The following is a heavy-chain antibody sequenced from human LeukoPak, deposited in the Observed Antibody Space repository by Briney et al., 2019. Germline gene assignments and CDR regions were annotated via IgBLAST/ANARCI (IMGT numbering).Heavy chain of an antibody. CDR3: ARGNVVVTATYYFDY. CDR2: ISGSGSTI. J-gene: IGHJ4*02. V-gene: IGHV3-11*04. CDR1: GFTFSDYY. D-gene: IGHD2-21*02. Sequence: GGSLRLSCAASGFTFSDYYMSWIRQAPGKGLEWVSYISGSGSTIYYADSVKGRFTISRDNTKNSLYLQMNSLRAEDTAVYYCARGNVVVTATYYFDYWGQGTLVTVSS.